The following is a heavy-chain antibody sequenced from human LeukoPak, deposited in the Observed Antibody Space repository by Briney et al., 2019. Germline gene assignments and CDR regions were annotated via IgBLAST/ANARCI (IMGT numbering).Heavy chain of an antibody. D-gene: IGHD2-15*01. CDR3: ARARCSGGSCYEAY. Sequence: GASVKVSCKASGYTFTSYGISWVRQAPGQGLEWMGGIIPIFGTANYAQKFQGRVTITTDESTSTAYMELSSLRSEDTAVYYCARARCSGGSCYEAYWGQGTLVTVSS. J-gene: IGHJ4*02. CDR2: IIPIFGTA. V-gene: IGHV1-69*05. CDR1: GYTFTSYG.